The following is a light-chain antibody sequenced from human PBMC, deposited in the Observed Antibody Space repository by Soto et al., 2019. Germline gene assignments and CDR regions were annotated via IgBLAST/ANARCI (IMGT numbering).Light chain of an antibody. J-gene: IGKJ1*01. CDR1: QRVSSSY. Sequence: EIVLTQSPGTLSLSPGERATLSCRASQRVSSSYLAWYQQKPGQAPRLLIYGVSTRAPGIPDRFRGSGSGTDFTLTITRLEHEDFAVYYCHQYGSSPRTFGQGTKVEIK. V-gene: IGKV3-20*01. CDR2: GVS. CDR3: HQYGSSPRT.